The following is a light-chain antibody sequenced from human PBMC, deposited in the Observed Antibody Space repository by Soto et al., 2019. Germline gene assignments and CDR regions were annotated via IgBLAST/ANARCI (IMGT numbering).Light chain of an antibody. Sequence: EIVLTQSPGTLSLSPGERATLSCRASQGVSGSYLAWYQQKPGQAPRLLIYGASSRATGIPDRFSGSGSGTDFTLTISRLEPEDFAVYYCQQCGSSPRTFGQGTRLEIK. J-gene: IGKJ5*01. V-gene: IGKV3-20*01. CDR2: GAS. CDR1: QGVSGSY. CDR3: QQCGSSPRT.